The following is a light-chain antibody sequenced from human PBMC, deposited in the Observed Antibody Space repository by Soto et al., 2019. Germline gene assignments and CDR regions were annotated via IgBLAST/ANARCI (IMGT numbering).Light chain of an antibody. Sequence: QAVVTQEPSLTVSPGGTVTLTCGSSTGAVTSGHYPYWFQQKPGQAPRTLIYDTSNKHSWTPARFSGSLLGGKAALTLSGAQPEDEAEYYCLLSYSGWAFGGGTKLTVL. CDR1: TGAVTSGHY. CDR2: DTS. J-gene: IGLJ3*02. V-gene: IGLV7-46*01. CDR3: LLSYSGWA.